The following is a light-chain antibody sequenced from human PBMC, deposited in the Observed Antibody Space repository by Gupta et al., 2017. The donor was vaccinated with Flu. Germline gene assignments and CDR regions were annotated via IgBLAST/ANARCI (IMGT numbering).Light chain of an antibody. J-gene: IGKJ1*01. CDR1: QSVLYSSNNKNY. CDR2: LAS. CDR3: QQYYSTPWT. Sequence: DIVMTQSPDSLAVSLCERATINCKSSQSVLYSSNNKNYLAWYQQKPGQPPKLLIYLASTRESGVPDRFSGSGSGTDFTLTISSLQAEDVAVYYCQQYYSTPWTFGQGTKVEIK. V-gene: IGKV4-1*01.